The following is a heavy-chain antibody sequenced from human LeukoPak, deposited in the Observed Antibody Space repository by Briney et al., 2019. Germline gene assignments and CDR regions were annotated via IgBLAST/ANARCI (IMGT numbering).Heavy chain of an antibody. J-gene: IGHJ3*02. CDR1: GFTFSSYA. D-gene: IGHD3-22*01. CDR3: AKLHYYDSSGYPYDAFDI. V-gene: IGHV3-23*01. Sequence: PGGSLRLSCAASGFTFSSYAMSWVRQAPGKGLEWVSAIGGSGGSTYYADSVKGRFTISRDNSKNTLYLQMNSLRAEDTAVYYCAKLHYYDSSGYPYDAFDIWGQGTMVTVSS. CDR2: IGGSGGST.